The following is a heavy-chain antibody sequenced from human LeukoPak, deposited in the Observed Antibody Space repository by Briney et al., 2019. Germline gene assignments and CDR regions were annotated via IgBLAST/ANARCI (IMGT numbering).Heavy chain of an antibody. J-gene: IGHJ1*01. D-gene: IGHD4-17*01. CDR3: AKADGYKDYGDYLRYFQH. CDR2: ISYDGSNK. Sequence: QSGGSLRLSCAASGFTFSSYAMSWVRQAPGKGLEWVAVISYDGSNKYYADSVKGRFTISRDNSKNTLYLQMNSLRAEDTAVYYCAKADGYKDYGDYLRYFQHWGQGTLVTVSS. V-gene: IGHV3-30*18. CDR1: GFTFSSYA.